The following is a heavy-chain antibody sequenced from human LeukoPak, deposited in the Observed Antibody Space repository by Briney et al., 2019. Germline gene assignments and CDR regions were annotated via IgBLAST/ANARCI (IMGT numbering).Heavy chain of an antibody. J-gene: IGHJ4*02. CDR1: GFTFSSSW. D-gene: IGHD6-6*01. CDR3: ARRFRLRSSPDY. CDR2: INSDGSST. Sequence: GGSLRLSCAASGFTFSSSWMHWVRQAPEKGLVWVSRINSDGSSTSYADSVKGRFTISRDNAKNSLYLQMNSLRAEDTAVYYCARRFRLRSSPDYWGQGTLVTVSS. V-gene: IGHV3-74*01.